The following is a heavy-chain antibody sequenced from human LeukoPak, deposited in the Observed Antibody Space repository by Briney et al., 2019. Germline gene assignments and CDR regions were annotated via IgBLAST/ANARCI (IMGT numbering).Heavy chain of an antibody. Sequence: ASVKVSCKASGYTFTNYDINWVRQATGQGLEWRGWMNPNSGTTGYAQKFLGRVTITRNTSISTTYMELSSLRSEDTAVYYCARGRSPGTSMEYYYYMDVWGKGTTVTVSS. V-gene: IGHV1-8*03. J-gene: IGHJ6*03. D-gene: IGHD1-1*01. CDR2: MNPNSGTT. CDR1: GYTFTNYD. CDR3: ARGRSPGTSMEYYYYMDV.